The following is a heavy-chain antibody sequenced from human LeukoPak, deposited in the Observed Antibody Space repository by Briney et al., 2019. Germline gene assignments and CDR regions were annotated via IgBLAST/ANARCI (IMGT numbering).Heavy chain of an antibody. CDR2: ISSSSSYT. D-gene: IGHD3-22*01. CDR1: VFTFSDYY. Sequence: GGSLRLSCAASVFTFSDYYMSWIRQAPGKGLEWVSYISSSSSYTNYADSVKGRFTISRDNAKNSLYLQMNSLRAEDTAVYYCARGGRYDSSGYLHYFDYWGQGTLVTVSS. V-gene: IGHV3-11*06. J-gene: IGHJ4*02. CDR3: ARGGRYDSSGYLHYFDY.